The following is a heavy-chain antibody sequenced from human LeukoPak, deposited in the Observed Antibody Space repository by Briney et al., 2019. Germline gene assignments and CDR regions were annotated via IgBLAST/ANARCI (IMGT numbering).Heavy chain of an antibody. J-gene: IGHJ6*02. D-gene: IGHD2-15*01. CDR2: IKQDGSEK. CDR1: GFTFSSYW. Sequence: PGGSLRLSCAASGFTFSSYWMSCVRQAPGKGLEWVANIKQDGSEKYYVDSVKGRFTISRDNAKNSLYLQMNSLRAEDTAVYYCARDRYWGEYCSGGSCRRGVYYYGMDVWGQGITVTVSS. CDR3: ARDRYWGEYCSGGSCRRGVYYYGMDV. V-gene: IGHV3-7*01.